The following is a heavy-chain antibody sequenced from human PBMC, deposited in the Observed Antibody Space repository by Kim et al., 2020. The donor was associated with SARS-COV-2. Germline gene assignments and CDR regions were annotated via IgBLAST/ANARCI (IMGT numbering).Heavy chain of an antibody. V-gene: IGHV3-23*01. J-gene: IGHJ5*02. Sequence: DSVKGRFTISRDNSKNTLYLQMNSLRAEDTAVYYCAKGQRVAATRNWFDPWGQGTLVTVSS. CDR3: AKGQRVAATRNWFDP. D-gene: IGHD2-15*01.